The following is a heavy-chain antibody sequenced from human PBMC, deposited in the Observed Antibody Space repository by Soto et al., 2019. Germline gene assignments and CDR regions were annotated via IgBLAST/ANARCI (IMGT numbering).Heavy chain of an antibody. D-gene: IGHD6-19*01. V-gene: IGHV3-9*01. J-gene: IGHJ5*02. CDR3: AKDFGAWSDS. CDR1: GFTFDDYA. Sequence: EVQLVESGGGLVQPGRSLRLSCAASGFTFDDYAMHWVRQAPGKGLEWVSGISWNSGSIGYADSVQGRFTISRDNSKQTLSLQMDSLRPEDTAVYYCAKDFGAWSDSWGQGTLVNVSS. CDR2: ISWNSGSI.